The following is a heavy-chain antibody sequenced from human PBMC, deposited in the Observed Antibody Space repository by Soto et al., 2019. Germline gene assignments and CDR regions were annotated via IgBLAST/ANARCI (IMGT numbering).Heavy chain of an antibody. J-gene: IGHJ4*01. CDR3: VYRIPICDFDY. V-gene: IGHV3-53*01. CDR1: GLSVSDND. CDR2: MYAGGVR. D-gene: IGHD2-21*01. Sequence: PGGSLRRSCGASGLSVSDNDMGGVRQAPGRGRDWVSVMYAGGVRRYADCVKGRFTISRDKSEDTLYLQMNSLRDEGAGVYVCVYRIPICDFDYWGLGTLVTVSS.